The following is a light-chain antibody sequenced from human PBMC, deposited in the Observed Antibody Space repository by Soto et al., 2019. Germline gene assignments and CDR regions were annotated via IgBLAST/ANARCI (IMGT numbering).Light chain of an antibody. Sequence: QSALTQPASVSGSPGQSITLSCTGSSSDVGDYDYVAWYQQHPDKAPKLMIFDVSSRPSGVSNRFSGSKSGSTASLTISGLQAEDEADYFCSSYSSSGTLNVFGTGTKLTVL. CDR3: SSYSSSGTLNV. CDR2: DVS. J-gene: IGLJ1*01. V-gene: IGLV2-14*03. CDR1: SSDVGDYDY.